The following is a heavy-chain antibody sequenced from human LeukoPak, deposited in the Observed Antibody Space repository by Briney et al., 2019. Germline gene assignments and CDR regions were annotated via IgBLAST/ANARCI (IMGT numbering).Heavy chain of an antibody. V-gene: IGHV1-69*04. CDR2: IIPIFGIA. J-gene: IGHJ4*02. CDR1: GGTFSGYA. Sequence: SVKVSCKASGGTFSGYAISWVRQAPGQGLEWMGRIIPIFGIANYAQKFQGRVTITADKSTSTAYMELSSLRSEDTAVYYCARLGQQWLVPDYWGQGTLVTVSS. CDR3: ARLGQQWLVPDY. D-gene: IGHD6-19*01.